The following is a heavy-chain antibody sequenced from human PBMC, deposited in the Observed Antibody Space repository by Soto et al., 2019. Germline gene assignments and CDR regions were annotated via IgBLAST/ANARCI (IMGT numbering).Heavy chain of an antibody. D-gene: IGHD3-10*01. Sequence: ASETLSLPCTVSGGSISSYYWSWIRQPPGKGLEWIGYIYYSGSTNYNPSLKSRVTISVDTSKNQFSLKLSSVTAADTAVYYCARDRYGSGSYPHFDYWGQGTLVTVSS. CDR3: ARDRYGSGSYPHFDY. J-gene: IGHJ4*02. CDR1: GGSISSYY. V-gene: IGHV4-59*01. CDR2: IYYSGST.